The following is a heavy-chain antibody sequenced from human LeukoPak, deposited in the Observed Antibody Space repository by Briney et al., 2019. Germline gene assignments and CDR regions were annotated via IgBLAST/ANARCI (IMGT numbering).Heavy chain of an antibody. CDR2: IYSSGII. V-gene: IGHV4-4*07. D-gene: IGHD3-3*01. CDR1: GRSISSYY. CDR3: ARDTGKSGYPDY. J-gene: IGHJ4*02. Sequence: SETLSLTCTVSGRSISSYYWSWMRQPAGKAPEWIGRIYSSGIINYNPSLKSRVTMSLDNSKNQLSLKLSYVTAADTAVYYCARDTGKSGYPDYWGQGTLVTVSS.